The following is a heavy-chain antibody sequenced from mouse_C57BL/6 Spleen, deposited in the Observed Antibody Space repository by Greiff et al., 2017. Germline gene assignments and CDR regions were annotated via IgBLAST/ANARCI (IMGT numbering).Heavy chain of an antibody. CDR1: GFTFSSYA. CDR3: AGGGDECDY. Sequence: EVKLVESGGGLVKPGGSLKLSCAASGFTFSSYAMSWVRQTPEKRLEWVATISDGGSYTYYPDNVKGRCTISKDNAKNNLYLQMSHLKSEDTAMYYYAGGGDECDYWGQGTTLTVSA. CDR2: ISDGGSYT. V-gene: IGHV5-4*03. J-gene: IGHJ2*01.